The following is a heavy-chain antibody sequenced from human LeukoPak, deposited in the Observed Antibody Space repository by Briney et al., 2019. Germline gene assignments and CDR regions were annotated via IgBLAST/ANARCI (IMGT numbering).Heavy chain of an antibody. D-gene: IGHD1-1*01. CDR2: ISDDGSSK. Sequence: GRSLRLSCVTSGFTFSNHAMHWVRQGPGKGLEWVAVISDDGSSKFYADSVKGRFTISRDNSKNTLFLQINSLRPEDTAVYYCARALTTLTYEGYWGQGTLVTVSS. V-gene: IGHV3-30*04. CDR3: ARALTTLTYEGY. J-gene: IGHJ4*02. CDR1: GFTFSNHA.